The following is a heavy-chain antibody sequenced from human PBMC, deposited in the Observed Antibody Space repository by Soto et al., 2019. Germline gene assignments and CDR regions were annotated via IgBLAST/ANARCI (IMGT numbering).Heavy chain of an antibody. D-gene: IGHD3-22*01. J-gene: IGHJ4*02. CDR2: IIPIFGTA. V-gene: IGHV1-69*01. CDR1: GGTFSSYA. Sequence: QVQLVQSGAEVKKPGSSVKVSCKASGGTFSSYAISWVRQAPGQGLEWMGGIIPIFGTANYAQKFQGRVTITADESTGTAYVELSSLRSEDTAVYYCSRALTDYYDSSGYYYTSYSWGKGTLGTVAS. CDR3: SRALTDYYDSSGYYYTSYS.